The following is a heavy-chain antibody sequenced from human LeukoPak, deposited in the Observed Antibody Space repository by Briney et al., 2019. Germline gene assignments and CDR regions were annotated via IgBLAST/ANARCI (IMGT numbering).Heavy chain of an antibody. J-gene: IGHJ4*02. V-gene: IGHV3-30*04. CDR3: ARDVLGIDY. D-gene: IGHD2-8*02. Sequence: PGRSLRLSCAASGFTFSSYAMHWVRQAPGKGLEWVAVISYDGSNKYYADSVKGRFTISRDNSKNTLYLQMNSLRAEDTAVYYCARDVLGIDYWGQGTLVTVSS. CDR1: GFTFSSYA. CDR2: ISYDGSNK.